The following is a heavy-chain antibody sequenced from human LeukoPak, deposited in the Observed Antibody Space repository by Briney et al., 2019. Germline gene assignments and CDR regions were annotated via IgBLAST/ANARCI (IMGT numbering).Heavy chain of an antibody. CDR1: GYTLSELC. J-gene: IGHJ6*04. CDR2: FNSEDGET. V-gene: IGHV1-24*01. CDR3: AGRAVVRSRSRDYYYYYGMDV. D-gene: IGHD3-10*01. Sequence: ASVKVSCTVSGYTLSELCMHWVRQAPGKGLEWMGGFNSEDGETIYAQKFQGRVTMTEDTSTDTAYMELSSLRSEDTAVYHCAGRAVVRSRSRDYYYYYGMDVRGKGTTGTVSA.